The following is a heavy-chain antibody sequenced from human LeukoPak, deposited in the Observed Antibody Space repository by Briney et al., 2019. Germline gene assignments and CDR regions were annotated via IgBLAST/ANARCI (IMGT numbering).Heavy chain of an antibody. J-gene: IGHJ4*02. CDR1: GGSFSGYY. V-gene: IGHV4-34*01. Sequence: PSETLSLTCAVYGGSFSGYYWSWIRQPPWKGLEWTGEINHSGSTNYNPSLKSRVTISVDTSKNQFSLKLSSVTAADTAVYYCARRGPTYDYVWGSYRYMDYWGQGTLVTVSS. CDR2: INHSGST. CDR3: ARRGPTYDYVWGSYRYMDY. D-gene: IGHD3-16*02.